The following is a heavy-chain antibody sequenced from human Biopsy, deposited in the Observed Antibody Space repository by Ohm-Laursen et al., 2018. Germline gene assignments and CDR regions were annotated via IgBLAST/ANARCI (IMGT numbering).Heavy chain of an antibody. Sequence: SLRLSCAASGFTFSSYWMSWVRQAPGKGLEWVANIKQDGSETYFVSSVKGRFTISSDSAKSSLYLQMNSLRAEDTSVYYCARSMTTMVRRRSYYFDYWGQGTLVTVSS. CDR2: IKQDGSET. V-gene: IGHV3-7*01. D-gene: IGHD3-10*01. CDR1: GFTFSSYW. J-gene: IGHJ4*02. CDR3: ARSMTTMVRRRSYYFDY.